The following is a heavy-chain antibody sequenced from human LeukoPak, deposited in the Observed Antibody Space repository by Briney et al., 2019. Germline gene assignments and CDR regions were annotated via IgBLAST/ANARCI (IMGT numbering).Heavy chain of an antibody. CDR3: ARVEDSHLAPFDY. CDR1: GGTFSSYA. D-gene: IGHD1-1*01. V-gene: IGHV1-69*13. Sequence: SVKVSCKASGGTFSSYAISWVRQAPGQGLEWMGGIIPIFGTANYAQKFQGRVTITADESTSTAYMELSSLRSEDTAVYYCARVEDSHLAPFDYWGQGTLVTVSS. CDR2: IIPIFGTA. J-gene: IGHJ4*02.